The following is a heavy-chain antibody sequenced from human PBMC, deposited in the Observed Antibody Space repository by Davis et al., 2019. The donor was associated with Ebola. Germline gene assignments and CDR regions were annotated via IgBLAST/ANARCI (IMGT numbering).Heavy chain of an antibody. D-gene: IGHD5-24*01. J-gene: IGHJ3*02. V-gene: IGHV3-48*04. CDR1: GFTFSSYS. CDR3: ARVRRWLQFDAFDI. CDR2: ISSSSSTI. Sequence: GSLRLSCAASGFTFSSYSMNWVRQAPGKGLEWVSYISSSSSTIYYADSVKGRFTISRDNAKNSLYLQMNSLRAEDTAVYYCARVRRWLQFDAFDIWGQGTMVTVSS.